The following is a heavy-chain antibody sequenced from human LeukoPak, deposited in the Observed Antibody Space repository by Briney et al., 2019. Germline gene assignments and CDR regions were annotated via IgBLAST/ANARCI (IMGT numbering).Heavy chain of an antibody. D-gene: IGHD6-19*01. V-gene: IGHV3-74*01. CDR3: ARAGFFGSVAVAGYYYYGMDV. J-gene: IGHJ6*02. CDR1: GFTFSSYW. CDR2: INSDGSST. Sequence: QPGGSLRLSCAASGFTFSSYWMHWVRQAPGKGLVWASRINSDGSSTSYADSVKGRFTISRDNAKNTLYLQMNSLRAEDTAVYYCARAGFFGSVAVAGYYYYGMDVWGQGTTVTVSS.